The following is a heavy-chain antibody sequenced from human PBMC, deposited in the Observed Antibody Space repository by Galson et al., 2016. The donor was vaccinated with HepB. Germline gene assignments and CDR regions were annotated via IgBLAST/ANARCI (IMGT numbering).Heavy chain of an antibody. CDR1: GYTFTSYN. J-gene: IGHJ5*02. CDR2: MNPNNGDT. Sequence: SVKVSCKASGYTFTSYNINWVRQATGQGLEWMGWMNPNNGDTGYAQKFQGRVTMTGSTSISTAYMELRSLRSEDTAVYYCVRDYGDYYNWFDPWGQGTLVTVSS. V-gene: IGHV1-8*01. CDR3: VRDYGDYYNWFDP. D-gene: IGHD4-17*01.